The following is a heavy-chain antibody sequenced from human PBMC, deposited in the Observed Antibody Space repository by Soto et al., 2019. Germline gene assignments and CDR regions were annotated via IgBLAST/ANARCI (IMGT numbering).Heavy chain of an antibody. CDR1: GGSISSYY. D-gene: IGHD2-15*01. Sequence: QVQLQESGPGLVKPSETLSLTCTVSGGSISSYYWSWIRQPPGQGLEWIGYIYYCGSTNYNPALKSRVTISLDTSKNEFSLKLTSVTAADTAVYYCAGTQGYGSGGSGYGGYFYYYYMDVWGKGTTVTVSS. CDR2: IYYCGST. CDR3: AGTQGYGSGGSGYGGYFYYYYMDV. V-gene: IGHV4-59*01. J-gene: IGHJ6*03.